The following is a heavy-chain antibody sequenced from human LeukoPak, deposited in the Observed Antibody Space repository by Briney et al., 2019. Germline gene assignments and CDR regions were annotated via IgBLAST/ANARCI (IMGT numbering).Heavy chain of an antibody. D-gene: IGHD3-22*01. J-gene: IGHJ3*02. Sequence: SVKVSCKASGGTFSSYAISWVRQAPGQGLEWMGGIIPIFGTANYAQKFQGRVTITADESTSTAYMELSSLRSEDTAVYYCARAQGGGYYGNYAFDIWGQGTMVTVSS. CDR3: ARAQGGGYYGNYAFDI. V-gene: IGHV1-69*13. CDR1: GGTFSSYA. CDR2: IIPIFGTA.